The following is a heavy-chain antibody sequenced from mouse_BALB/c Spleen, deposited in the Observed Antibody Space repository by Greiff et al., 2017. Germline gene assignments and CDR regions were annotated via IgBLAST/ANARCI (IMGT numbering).Heavy chain of an antibody. D-gene: IGHD2-14*01. CDR1: GFNFKDTY. CDR3: AGYAHSIGH. J-gene: IGHJ4*01. CDR2: IDPANGNT. Sequence: VQLQQSGAELVKPGASVKLSCTASGFNFKDTYMHWVKQRPEQGLEWIGRIDPANGNTKYDPKFQGKATITADTSSNTAYLQRSSLTSEDTAVYYCAGYAHSIGHRGQGTSGTVSS. V-gene: IGHV14-3*02.